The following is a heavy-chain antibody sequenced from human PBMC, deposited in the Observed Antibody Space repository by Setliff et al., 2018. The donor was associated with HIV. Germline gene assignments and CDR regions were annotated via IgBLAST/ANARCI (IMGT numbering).Heavy chain of an antibody. V-gene: IGHV4-59*08. Sequence: SETLSLTCAVSGVSVTSHFWSWIRQPPGKGLEWIGYFSYRGGTNSNPSLKSRVIISVDTSKMQFSLKLRSVTAADTAMHYCARLLQGGNYAFDIWGQGTMVTVSS. D-gene: IGHD2-21*02. CDR3: ARLLQGGNYAFDI. CDR2: FSYRGGT. J-gene: IGHJ3*02. CDR1: GVSVTSHF.